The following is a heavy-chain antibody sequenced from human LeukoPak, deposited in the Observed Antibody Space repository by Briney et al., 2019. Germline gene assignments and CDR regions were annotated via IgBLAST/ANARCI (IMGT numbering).Heavy chain of an antibody. D-gene: IGHD3-22*01. CDR1: GYTFTGHF. V-gene: IGHV1-2*02. J-gene: IGHJ3*02. Sequence: ASVKVSCKASGYTFTGHFMHWVRQAPGQGLEWMGWISPNSGDTNYAQKFQGRVTMTRDTSISTAYMELSRLRSDDTAVYYCARSCYYDTTGYTHDDAFDIWGQGTMVTVSS. CDR2: ISPNSGDT. CDR3: ARSCYYDTTGYTHDDAFDI.